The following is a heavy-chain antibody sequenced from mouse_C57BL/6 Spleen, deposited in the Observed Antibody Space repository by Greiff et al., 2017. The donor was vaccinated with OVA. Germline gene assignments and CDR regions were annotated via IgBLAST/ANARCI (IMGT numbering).Heavy chain of an antibody. Sequence: VQLQQPGAELVKPGASVKMSCKASGYTFTSYWITWVKQRPGQGLEWIGDIYPGSGSTNYNEKFKSKATLTVDTSSSTAYMQLSSLTSEDSAVYYCARRPPSITTVVATDYFDYWGQGTTLTVSS. V-gene: IGHV1-55*01. CDR1: GYTFTSYW. CDR2: IYPGSGST. CDR3: ARRPPSITTVVATDYFDY. J-gene: IGHJ2*01. D-gene: IGHD1-1*01.